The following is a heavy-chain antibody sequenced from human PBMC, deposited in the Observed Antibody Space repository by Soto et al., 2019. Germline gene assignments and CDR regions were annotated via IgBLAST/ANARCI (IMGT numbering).Heavy chain of an antibody. J-gene: IGHJ5*02. CDR2: IYYSGST. Sequence: SETLSLTCTVSGGSISSGDYYWSWIRQPPGKGLEWIGYIYYSGSTYYNPSLKSRVTISVDTSKNQFSLKLSSVTAADTAVYYCARGFRYCSSTSCGSNWFDPWGQGTLVTVSS. CDR1: GGSISSGDYY. D-gene: IGHD2-2*01. CDR3: ARGFRYCSSTSCGSNWFDP. V-gene: IGHV4-30-4*01.